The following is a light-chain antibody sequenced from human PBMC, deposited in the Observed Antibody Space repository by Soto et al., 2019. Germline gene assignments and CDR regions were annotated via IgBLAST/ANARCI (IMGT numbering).Light chain of an antibody. CDR3: SSYTSSSTPDV. J-gene: IGLJ1*01. Sequence: QSALTQPASVSGSPGQSITISCTGSSSDVGGYNHVSWYQHHPGKAPKLMIYDVTNRPSGVSNRFSGSKSGNTASLTISGLQAEDEADYYCSSYTSSSTPDVFGSGTKLTVL. CDR2: DVT. V-gene: IGLV2-14*03. CDR1: SSDVGGYNH.